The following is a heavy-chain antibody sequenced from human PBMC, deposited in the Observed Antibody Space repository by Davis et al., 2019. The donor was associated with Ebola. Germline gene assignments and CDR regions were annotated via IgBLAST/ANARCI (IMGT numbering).Heavy chain of an antibody. D-gene: IGHD2-2*01. V-gene: IGHV4-34*01. CDR2: INHRGST. CDR1: GGSFSTYY. J-gene: IGHJ6*04. Sequence: MPSETLSLTCAVSGGSFSTYYWTWIRQPPGKGLEWMGEINHRGSTNYNPSLKSRVTISLDTSKNQFSLILNSVTAADTAIYYCARGRVVVPTAMGDNFYYRLDVWGRGTTVTVSS. CDR3: ARGRVVVPTAMGDNFYYRLDV.